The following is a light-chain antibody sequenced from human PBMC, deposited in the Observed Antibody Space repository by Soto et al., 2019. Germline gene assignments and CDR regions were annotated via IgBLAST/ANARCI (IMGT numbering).Light chain of an antibody. CDR2: AAS. CDR1: QGIRNF. Sequence: DIQMTQSPSSLSASVGDRVTITCRASQGIRNFLAWYQQKPGKVPKLLISAASTLESGVPSRFSGSGSGTDFTLTITSLPPEDVANYYCQKYSSVITFGQGTRLEIK. CDR3: QKYSSVIT. J-gene: IGKJ5*01. V-gene: IGKV1-27*01.